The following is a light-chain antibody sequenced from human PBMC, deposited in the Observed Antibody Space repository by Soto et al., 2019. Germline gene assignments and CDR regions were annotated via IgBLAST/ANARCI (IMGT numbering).Light chain of an antibody. CDR3: QQSYSTLPLT. CDR1: QSISSY. V-gene: IGKV1-39*01. Sequence: DIQMTQSPSSLSASVGDRVTITCRASQSISSYLNLYQQKPGKAPKLRIYAASSFQSGVQSRFSGSGSGTDFTLTISSLQPEDFDTYYCQQSYSTLPLTFGGGTKVEIK. J-gene: IGKJ4*01. CDR2: AAS.